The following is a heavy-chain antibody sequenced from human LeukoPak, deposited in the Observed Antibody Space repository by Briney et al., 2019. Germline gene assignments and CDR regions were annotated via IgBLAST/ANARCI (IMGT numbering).Heavy chain of an antibody. CDR1: GGSFSGYY. CDR2: INHSGST. V-gene: IGHV4-34*01. J-gene: IGHJ3*02. CDR3: ARETNSPESPGFHAFEI. Sequence: AETLSLTCAVYGGSFSGYYWSWIRQPPGKGLEWIGEINHSGSTNYNPSLKSRVTISVDTSKNQFSLKLRSVTAADTARYYSARETNSPESPGFHAFEIWGQGTMVAVSS. D-gene: IGHD3-9*01.